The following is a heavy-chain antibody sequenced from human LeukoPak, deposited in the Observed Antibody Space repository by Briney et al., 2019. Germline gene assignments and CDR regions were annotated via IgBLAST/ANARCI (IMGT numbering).Heavy chain of an antibody. Sequence: APVKVSCKASGGTFSSYAISWVRQAPGQGVEWMGRIIPILGIANYAQKFQGRVTITADKSTSTAYMELSSLRSEDTAVYYCARDESSGMDVWGQGTTVTVSS. CDR3: ARDESSGMDV. CDR1: GGTFSSYA. V-gene: IGHV1-69*04. CDR2: IIPILGIA. J-gene: IGHJ6*02.